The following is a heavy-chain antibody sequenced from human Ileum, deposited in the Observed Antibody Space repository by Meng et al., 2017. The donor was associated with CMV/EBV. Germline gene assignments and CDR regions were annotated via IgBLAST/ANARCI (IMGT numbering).Heavy chain of an antibody. V-gene: IGHV3-7*01. J-gene: IGHJ6*02. Sequence: GGSLRLSCAASGFTFRTYWMSWVRQAPGKGLEWVASIKQDGSEKNYVDSVKGRFTISRDNAKNSLYLQMNGLRADDTAVYYCAREARYYDSSGSSSGMDVWGQGTTVTVSS. CDR1: GFTFRTYW. CDR2: IKQDGSEK. D-gene: IGHD3-22*01. CDR3: AREARYYDSSGSSSGMDV.